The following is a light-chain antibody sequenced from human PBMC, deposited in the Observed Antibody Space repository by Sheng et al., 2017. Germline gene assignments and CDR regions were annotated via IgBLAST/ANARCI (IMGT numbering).Light chain of an antibody. CDR3: QQRSN. V-gene: IGKV3-11*01. CDR2: DAS. CDR1: QSVSSY. J-gene: IGKJ4*01. Sequence: EIVLTQSPATLSLSPGERATLSCRASQSVSSYLAWYQQKPGQAPRLLIYDASNRATGIPARFSGSGSGTDFTLTISSLEPEDFAVYYCQQRSNFGGGDQGGDQT.